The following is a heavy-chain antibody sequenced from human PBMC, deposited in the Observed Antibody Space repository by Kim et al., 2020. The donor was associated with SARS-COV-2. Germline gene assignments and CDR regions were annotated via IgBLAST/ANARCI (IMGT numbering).Heavy chain of an antibody. J-gene: IGHJ4*02. CDR3: AKGIRIAAAGMFDS. D-gene: IGHD6-25*01. Sequence: GSVKGRFTLSSDNSRNTLYLQMNSLGAEDTTLYYCAKGIRIAAAGMFDSWGQGGLVTVSS. V-gene: IGHV3-30*02.